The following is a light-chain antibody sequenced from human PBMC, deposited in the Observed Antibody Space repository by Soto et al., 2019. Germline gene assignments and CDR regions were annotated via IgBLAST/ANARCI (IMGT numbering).Light chain of an antibody. J-gene: IGKJ1*01. CDR2: KAS. CDR3: QQYNTFSPT. CDR1: QTITNW. Sequence: DIQMTQSPSTLSASVGDRVTITCRASQTITNWLAWYQQRPGKAPKLLVYKASSLESGVPSRFSGSGSGTEFTLTIRSLPPDDSATYYCQQYNTFSPTFGQGTKV. V-gene: IGKV1-5*03.